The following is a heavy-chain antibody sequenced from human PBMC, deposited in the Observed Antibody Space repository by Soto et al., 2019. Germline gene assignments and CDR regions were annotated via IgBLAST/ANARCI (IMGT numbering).Heavy chain of an antibody. D-gene: IGHD3-10*01. CDR3: ARDLDGSGAYYTDF. V-gene: IGHV1-18*01. CDR1: GYTFPNYG. CDR2: ISAYKTNI. J-gene: IGHJ4*02. Sequence: ASVKFSCKASGYTFPNYGITLVRQAPGQGLEWMGWISAYKTNIKYAQKFQGRVTLTTDTSTSTAYMELRSLRSDDTAIYYCARDLDGSGAYYTDFWGQGTLVTVSS.